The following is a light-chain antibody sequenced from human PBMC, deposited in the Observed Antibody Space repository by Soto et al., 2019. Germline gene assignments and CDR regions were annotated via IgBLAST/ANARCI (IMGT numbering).Light chain of an antibody. CDR3: QPYYSSCT. Sequence: DIVMTQSPDSLAVSLGERATINCKSSRSVLYSSNNKNYLAWYQQKPGQPPKLLIHWASTRESGVPDRFSGSGAGTDFTLTISSLQAEDVAVYYCQPYYSSCTFGQGTKLAIK. V-gene: IGKV4-1*01. CDR1: RSVLYSSNNKNY. CDR2: WAS. J-gene: IGKJ2*02.